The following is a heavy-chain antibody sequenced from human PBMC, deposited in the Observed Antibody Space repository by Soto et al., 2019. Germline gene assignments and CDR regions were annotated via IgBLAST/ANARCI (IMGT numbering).Heavy chain of an antibody. CDR2: IYYSGST. D-gene: IGHD6-6*01. Sequence: SETLSLTCTVSGGSISSSSYYWGWIRQPPGKGLEWIGSIYYSGSTYYNPSLKSRVTISVDTSKNQFSLKLSSVTAADTAVYYCASDYSSSNNWFDPWGQGTLVTVSS. CDR1: GGSISSSSYY. J-gene: IGHJ5*02. V-gene: IGHV4-39*01. CDR3: ASDYSSSNNWFDP.